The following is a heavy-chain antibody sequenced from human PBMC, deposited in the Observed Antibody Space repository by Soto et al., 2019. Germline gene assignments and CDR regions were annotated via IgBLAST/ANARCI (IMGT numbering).Heavy chain of an antibody. CDR2: ISAYNGNT. CDR1: GYTFTSYG. J-gene: IGHJ5*02. V-gene: IGHV1-18*01. Sequence: QVRLVQSGAEVKKPGASVKVSFKASGYTFTSYGISWVRQAPGQGLEWMGWISAYNGNTNYAQKLQGRVTMTTDTSTSTAYMELRSLRSDDTAVYYCARDLPYCSGGSCYRFDPWGQGTLVTVSS. CDR3: ARDLPYCSGGSCYRFDP. D-gene: IGHD2-15*01.